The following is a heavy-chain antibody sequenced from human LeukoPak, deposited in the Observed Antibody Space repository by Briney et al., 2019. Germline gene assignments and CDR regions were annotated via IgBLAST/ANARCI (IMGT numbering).Heavy chain of an antibody. CDR1: GGSFSGYY. CDR2: INHSGST. Sequence: PSETLSLTCAVYGGSFSGYYWSWIRQPPGKGLEWIGEINHSGSTNYNPSLKSRVTISVDTSKNQFSLKLSSVTAADTAVYYCARAHYYDSNFQHWGQGTLVTVSS. V-gene: IGHV4-34*01. CDR3: ARAHYYDSNFQH. D-gene: IGHD3-22*01. J-gene: IGHJ1*01.